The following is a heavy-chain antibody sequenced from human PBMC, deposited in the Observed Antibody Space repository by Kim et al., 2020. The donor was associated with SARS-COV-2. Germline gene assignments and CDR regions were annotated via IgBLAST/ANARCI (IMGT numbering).Heavy chain of an antibody. J-gene: IGHJ3*02. Sequence: SQTLSLTCAISGDSVSSNSAAWNWIRQSPSRGLEWLGRTYYRSKWYNDYAVSVKSRITINPDTSKNQFSLQLNSVTPEDTAVYYCARAGSGSYRGSGAFDIWGKGTMVTVSA. CDR3: ARAGSGSYRGSGAFDI. CDR2: TYYRSKWYN. V-gene: IGHV6-1*01. CDR1: GDSVSSNSAA. D-gene: IGHD1-26*01.